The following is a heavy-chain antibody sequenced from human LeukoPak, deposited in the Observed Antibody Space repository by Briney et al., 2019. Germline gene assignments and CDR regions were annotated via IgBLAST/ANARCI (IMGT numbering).Heavy chain of an antibody. CDR3: AKARTDMFSLSWFDY. Sequence: PGGSLGISCAASGFTFANYATSWVRQAPGKGLEWVSGISGYGDSKYYAASVNGRFTISRDNSKNTLYLQMNSLGAEDTAVYYCAKARTDMFSLSWFDYWGQGTLVTVPS. V-gene: IGHV3-23*01. CDR1: GFTFANYA. J-gene: IGHJ4*02. CDR2: ISGYGDSK. D-gene: IGHD3-10*02.